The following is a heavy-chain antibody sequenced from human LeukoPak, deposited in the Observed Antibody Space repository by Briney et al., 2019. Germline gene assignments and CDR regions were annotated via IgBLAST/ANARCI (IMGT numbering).Heavy chain of an antibody. CDR1: GYTFTSYD. V-gene: IGHV1-8*01. CDR2: MNPNSGNT. Sequence: VKVSCKASGYTFTSYDINWVRQATGQGLEWMGWMNPNSGNTGYAQKFQGRVTMTRNTSISTAYMELSSLRSEDTAVYYCARALPGYSYGYYTYWGQGTLVTVSS. J-gene: IGHJ4*02. D-gene: IGHD5-18*01. CDR3: ARALPGYSYGYYTY.